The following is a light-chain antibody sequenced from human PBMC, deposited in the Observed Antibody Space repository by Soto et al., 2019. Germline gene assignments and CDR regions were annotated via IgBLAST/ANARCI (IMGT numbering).Light chain of an antibody. Sequence: QSVLTQPASVSGSPGQSITISCTGTSSGVGNYRYVSWYQQHPGKAPKLMVYEVTNRPSEVSDRFSGSKSGNTASLTISGLQAEDEADYYCSSYTTRSTWVFGGGTKVTVL. CDR3: SSYTTRSTWV. J-gene: IGLJ3*02. CDR2: EVT. V-gene: IGLV2-14*01. CDR1: SSGVGNYRY.